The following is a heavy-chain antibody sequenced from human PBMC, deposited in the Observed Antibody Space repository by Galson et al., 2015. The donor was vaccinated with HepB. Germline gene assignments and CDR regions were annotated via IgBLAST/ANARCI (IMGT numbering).Heavy chain of an antibody. J-gene: IGHJ4*02. CDR1: GFTVSSSF. CDR2: IYSGGKT. CDR3: AKDHSDILTGYLFNY. V-gene: IGHV3-66*01. D-gene: IGHD3-9*01. Sequence: SLRLSCAASGFTVSSSFMSWVRQTPGKGLEWVSIIYSGGKTYYADSVKGRFTISRDNSKNTLYLQMNALRADDTAVYYCAKDHSDILTGYLFNYWGQGTLVTVSS.